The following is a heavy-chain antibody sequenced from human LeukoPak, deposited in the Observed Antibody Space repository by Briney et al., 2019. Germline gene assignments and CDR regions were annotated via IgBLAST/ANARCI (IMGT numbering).Heavy chain of an antibody. D-gene: IGHD3-22*01. Sequence: SETLSLTCTVSGGSISSSSYYWGWIRQPPGKGLEWIGSIYYSGSTYYNPSLKSRVTISVDTSKNQFSLKLSSVTAADTAVYYCARVRNYYDSSGYYHAMDYWGQGTLVTVSS. CDR2: IYYSGST. J-gene: IGHJ4*02. CDR1: GGSISSSSYY. CDR3: ARVRNYYDSSGYYHAMDY. V-gene: IGHV4-39*07.